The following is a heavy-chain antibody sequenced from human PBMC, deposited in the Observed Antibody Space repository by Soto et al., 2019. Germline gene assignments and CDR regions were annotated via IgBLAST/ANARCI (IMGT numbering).Heavy chain of an antibody. V-gene: IGHV3-49*04. D-gene: IGHD2-15*01. J-gene: IGHJ3*02. CDR1: GFTFGDYA. CDR2: IRSKAYGGTT. CDR3: TPDMGNRIDAFDI. Sequence: GGSLRLSCTASGFTFGDYAMSWVRQAPGKGLEWVGFIRSKAYGGTTEYAASVKGRFTISRDDSKSIAYLQMNSLKTEDTAVYYCTPDMGNRIDAFDIWGQGTMVTVSS.